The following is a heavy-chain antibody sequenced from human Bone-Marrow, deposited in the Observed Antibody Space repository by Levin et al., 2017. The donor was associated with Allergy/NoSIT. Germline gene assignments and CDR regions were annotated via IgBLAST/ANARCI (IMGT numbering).Heavy chain of an antibody. V-gene: IGHV4-59*01. CDR2: IYYTGST. D-gene: IGHD1-1*01. Sequence: SETLSLTCTVSGGSIGNFYWAWIRQSPRKGLEYIGYIYYTGSTNYNPSLKSRVTISLDTSKNQFSLKLTSVTAADTAVYFCARAGNNWDRIWFDPWGQGTLVTVSS. J-gene: IGHJ5*02. CDR1: GGSIGNFY. CDR3: ARAGNNWDRIWFDP.